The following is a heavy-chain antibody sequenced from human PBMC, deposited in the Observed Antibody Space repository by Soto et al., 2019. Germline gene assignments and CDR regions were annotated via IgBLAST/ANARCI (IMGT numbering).Heavy chain of an antibody. D-gene: IGHD3-16*01. CDR1: GGAINNRDYY. CDR3: ARDRPAFKSFGSGMDV. CDR2: IFYSGST. Sequence: QVQLQESGPGLAKPSQTLSLTCSVSGGAINNRDYYWSWIRQHPGKGLEWIVNIFYSGSTDYNPSLKCRPTISIDTSKNEFSLKLTSVTAADTAVYYCARDRPAFKSFGSGMDVWGQGTTVTVSS. V-gene: IGHV4-31*03. J-gene: IGHJ6*02.